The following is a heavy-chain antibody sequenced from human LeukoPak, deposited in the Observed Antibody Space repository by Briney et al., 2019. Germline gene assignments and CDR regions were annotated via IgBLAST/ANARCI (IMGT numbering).Heavy chain of an antibody. J-gene: IGHJ4*02. CDR2: INHSGST. D-gene: IGHD5-18*01. CDR1: GGSFSGYY. CDR3: ARGDGYGYPYFDY. V-gene: IGHV4-34*01. Sequence: NPSETLSLTCAVYGGSFSGYYWSWIRQPPGKGLEWIGEINHSGSTNYNPSLKSRVTISVDTSKNQFSLKLSSVTAADTAVYYCARGDGYGYPYFDYWGQGTLVTVSS.